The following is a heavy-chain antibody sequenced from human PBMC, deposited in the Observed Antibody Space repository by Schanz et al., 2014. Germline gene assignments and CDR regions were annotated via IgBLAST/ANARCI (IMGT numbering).Heavy chain of an antibody. J-gene: IGHJ4*02. V-gene: IGHV3-30-3*01. D-gene: IGHD2-2*01. CDR1: GFTFSSYA. CDR3: AKDLLYGAPMPLNHLDY. Sequence: VQLVESGGYLVQPGGSLRLSCSASGFTFSSYAMHWVRQAPGKGLEWVAVISYDGRNKYYADSVKGRFTISRDNSKNTLYLQMNSLRAEDTAVYYCAKDLLYGAPMPLNHLDYWGQGTLVTVSS. CDR2: ISYDGRNK.